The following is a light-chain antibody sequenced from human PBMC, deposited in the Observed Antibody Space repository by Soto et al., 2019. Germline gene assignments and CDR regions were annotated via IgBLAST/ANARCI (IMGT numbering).Light chain of an antibody. J-gene: IGLJ2*01. Sequence: QSALTQPASVSASPGQSITISCTGTSSDVGGYNYVSWYQQYSGTAPKLMIHDVSIRPSGVSNRFSGSKSGNTASLSISGLQAEDEADYYCSSYTTSSTLVIFGGGTKLTVL. V-gene: IGLV2-14*01. CDR1: SSDVGGYNY. CDR2: DVS. CDR3: SSYTTSSTLVI.